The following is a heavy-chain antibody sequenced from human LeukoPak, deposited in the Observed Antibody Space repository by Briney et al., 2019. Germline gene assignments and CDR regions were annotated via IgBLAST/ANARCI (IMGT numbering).Heavy chain of an antibody. CDR3: ARAVEGYYDSSGYNLVHY. D-gene: IGHD3-22*01. CDR2: VNSDRRST. J-gene: IGHJ4*02. Sequence: PGGSPRLSCAASGFTFSSYSRHWVRPAPGKGLGWGSRVNSDRRSTNYADSVKGRFTISRDNAKNKLDLKMNSLRDEDTAVYYCARAVEGYYDSSGYNLVHYRGQGTLVTVSS. CDR1: GFTFSSYS. V-gene: IGHV3-74*01.